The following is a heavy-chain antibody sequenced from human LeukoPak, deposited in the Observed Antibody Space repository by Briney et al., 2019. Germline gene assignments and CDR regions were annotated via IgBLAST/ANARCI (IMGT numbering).Heavy chain of an antibody. CDR2: IYYSGST. V-gene: IGHV4-59*08. CDR3: ARHGRYNWFDP. Sequence: SETLSLTCTVSGGSISSCYWSWIRQPPGKGLEWIGYIYYSGSTNYNRSLKSRVTLSVGTSKNQFALKLSSVTAGDTAVYYWARHGRYNWFDPWGQGTLVTVSS. CDR1: GGSISSCY. D-gene: IGHD1-26*01. J-gene: IGHJ5*02.